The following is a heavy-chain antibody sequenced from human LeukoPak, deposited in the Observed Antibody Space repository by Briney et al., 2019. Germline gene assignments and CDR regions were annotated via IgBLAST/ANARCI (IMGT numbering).Heavy chain of an antibody. D-gene: IGHD5-12*01. V-gene: IGHV4-39*01. CDR3: ARTRGYSGYVDAFDI. CDR2: IYYSGST. CDR1: GGSMSSGSSY. J-gene: IGHJ3*02. Sequence: SETLSLTCTVSGGSMSSGSSYWGWLRQPPGKGLEWFGTIYYSGSTYYNPSLKSRVTISADTSKNQFSLKLSSVTAADTAVYYCARTRGYSGYVDAFDIWGQGTMVTVSS.